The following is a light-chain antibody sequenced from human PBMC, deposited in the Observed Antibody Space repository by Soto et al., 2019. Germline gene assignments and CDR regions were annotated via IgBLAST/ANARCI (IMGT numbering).Light chain of an antibody. V-gene: IGKV3-11*01. J-gene: IGKJ1*01. CDR3: QQRYRWPET. CDR2: DAS. Sequence: EIVLTQSPGTLSLSPGERATLSCRASQSFSNYLAWYQQKPGQSPSILIYDASNRATGIPARFSGSGSGTDFTLTISSLEPEDFAVYYCQQRYRWPETFGQGTKVEIK. CDR1: QSFSNY.